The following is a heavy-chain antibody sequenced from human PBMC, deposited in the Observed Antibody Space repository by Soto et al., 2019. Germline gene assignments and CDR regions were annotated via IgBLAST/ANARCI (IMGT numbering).Heavy chain of an antibody. D-gene: IGHD7-27*01. Sequence: GASVKVSCKASGYTFTRYLIHWMRQAPGQGPEWVGIIRPTTGATTYARKLQGRVTLITDTSTSTVYMELSSLRSEDTAVYYCAGELPGAYYFDYWGQGTRVTVSS. CDR2: IRPTTGAT. V-gene: IGHV1-46*03. CDR3: AGELPGAYYFDY. CDR1: GYTFTRYL. J-gene: IGHJ4*02.